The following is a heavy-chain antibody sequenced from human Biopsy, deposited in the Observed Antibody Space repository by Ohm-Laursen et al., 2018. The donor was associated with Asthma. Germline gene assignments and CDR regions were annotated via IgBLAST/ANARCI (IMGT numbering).Heavy chain of an antibody. V-gene: IGHV3-53*01. CDR2: IYRGGTS. Sequence: SLRLSCSASGFAVSRDHMFWVRQAPGKGLEWVSVIYRGGTSHTADSVQGRVTISRDNSKNTLSLQMNSLRAEDTAVYYCARAYGGSFFSGSFDIWGQGTMVTVSS. D-gene: IGHD4-23*01. CDR3: ARAYGGSFFSGSFDI. J-gene: IGHJ3*02. CDR1: GFAVSRDH.